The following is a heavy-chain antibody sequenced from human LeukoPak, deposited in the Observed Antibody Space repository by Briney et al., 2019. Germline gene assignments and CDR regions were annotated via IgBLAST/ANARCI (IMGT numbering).Heavy chain of an antibody. D-gene: IGHD2-2*01. CDR1: GHSISSGYY. Sequence: SETLSLTCAVSGHSISSGYYWGWIRQPPGKGLEWIGTIYHSGSTYYNPSLKSRVTISVDTSKNQFSLKLSSVTAADTAVYYCARGRYCSSTSCFFDYWGQGTLVTVSS. V-gene: IGHV4-38-2*01. J-gene: IGHJ4*02. CDR3: ARGRYCSSTSCFFDY. CDR2: IYHSGST.